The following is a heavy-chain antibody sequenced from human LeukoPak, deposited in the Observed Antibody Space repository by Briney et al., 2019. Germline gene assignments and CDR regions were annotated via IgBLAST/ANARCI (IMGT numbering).Heavy chain of an antibody. CDR3: ARGHVPGSTRHWDF. V-gene: IGHV3-74*01. CDR2: IRGDENEI. D-gene: IGHD3-10*01. Sequence: GGSLRLSCEASGFTFSSHWMHWVRQVPGKGLVWVARIRGDENEIDYADSEKGRFTISRDNAKNTLYLQMNSLRVEDTAVYFCARGHVPGSTRHWDFWGQGTLVTVSS. CDR1: GFTFSSHW. J-gene: IGHJ4*02.